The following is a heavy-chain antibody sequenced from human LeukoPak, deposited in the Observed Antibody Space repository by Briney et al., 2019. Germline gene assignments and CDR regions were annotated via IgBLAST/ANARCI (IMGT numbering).Heavy chain of an antibody. CDR2: ISVSGRST. CDR1: GFTFSSYA. CDR3: AKWHSGNYYYGMDV. J-gene: IGHJ6*02. D-gene: IGHD1-26*01. V-gene: IGHV3-23*01. Sequence: GGSLRLSCAASGFTFSSYAMSWVRQAPGKGLEWVLVISVSGRSTYYADSVKGRFTISRDNSKNTLYLQMNSLRAEDTAVYYCAKWHSGNYYYGMDVWGQGTTVTVSS.